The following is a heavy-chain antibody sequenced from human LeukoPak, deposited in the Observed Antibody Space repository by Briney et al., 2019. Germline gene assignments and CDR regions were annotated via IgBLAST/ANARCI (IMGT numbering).Heavy chain of an antibody. Sequence: GGSLRLSCAASGFTFSSSAMSWVRLAPGKGLEWVSAISGYDGRTYYADSVKGRFTISRDNAKNTLYLQMTSLRAEDTAGYYCAKGGQWLPPDYWGQGTLVTVSS. CDR2: ISGYDGRT. D-gene: IGHD6-19*01. J-gene: IGHJ4*02. CDR3: AKGGQWLPPDY. V-gene: IGHV3-23*01. CDR1: GFTFSSSA.